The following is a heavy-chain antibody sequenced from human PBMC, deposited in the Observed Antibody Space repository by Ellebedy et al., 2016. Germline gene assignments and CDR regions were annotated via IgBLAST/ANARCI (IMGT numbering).Heavy chain of an antibody. CDR3: TTDLYARGLGDY. Sequence: GESLKISCAASGGIFSGTSMNWVRQAPGKGLEWVGRIISKADGGTTDYAAPVKGRFTISRDDSKTTVYLQMNSLKTEDTAVYYCTTDLYARGLGDYWGQGTLVTVSS. CDR2: IISKADGGTT. V-gene: IGHV3-15*01. J-gene: IGHJ4*02. CDR1: GGIFSGTS. D-gene: IGHD2/OR15-2a*01.